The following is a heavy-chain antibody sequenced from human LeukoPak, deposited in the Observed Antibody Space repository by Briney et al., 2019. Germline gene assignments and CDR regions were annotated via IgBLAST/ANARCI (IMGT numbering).Heavy chain of an antibody. Sequence: GGSLRLSCAASGFTFSNAWMSWVRQAPGKGLEWVARIKGKTDGGTADYAGPVKGRITISRDDSKNTLYLQMDSLKTEDTAVYYCTTDEYSSSELFDYWGQGTLVTVSS. D-gene: IGHD6-13*01. J-gene: IGHJ4*02. CDR2: IKGKTDGGTA. CDR3: TTDEYSSSELFDY. V-gene: IGHV3-15*01. CDR1: GFTFSNAW.